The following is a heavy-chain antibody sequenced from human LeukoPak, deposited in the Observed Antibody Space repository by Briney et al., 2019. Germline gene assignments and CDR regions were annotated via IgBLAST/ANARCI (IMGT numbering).Heavy chain of an antibody. CDR1: GGSVSSRDYY. J-gene: IGHJ3*02. CDR3: ATPDCGGDCFYPDAFNI. D-gene: IGHD2-21*01. Sequence: SETLSLTCTVSGGSVSSRDYYWSWIRQPPGKGLEWIGSIYSTGNTYYTPSLNSRVTISMDTSKNQFSLKMTSVTAADTAVYYCATPDCGGDCFYPDAFNIWGQGTLVSVSS. CDR2: IYSTGNT. V-gene: IGHV4-39*07.